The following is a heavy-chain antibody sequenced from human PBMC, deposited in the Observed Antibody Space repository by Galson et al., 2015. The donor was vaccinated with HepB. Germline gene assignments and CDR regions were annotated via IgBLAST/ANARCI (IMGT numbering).Heavy chain of an antibody. Sequence: SLRLSCAASGFAFSSYWMHWVRQVPGKGLVWVSRVKSDGSSTTYADSVKGRFTSSRDNAKNTLYLQMNSLRADDTAVYHCARIQRFGGQPDYYFAMDVWGQGTTVTVSS. J-gene: IGHJ6*02. CDR1: GFAFSSYW. D-gene: IGHD3-10*01. CDR3: ARIQRFGGQPDYYFAMDV. CDR2: VKSDGSST. V-gene: IGHV3-74*01.